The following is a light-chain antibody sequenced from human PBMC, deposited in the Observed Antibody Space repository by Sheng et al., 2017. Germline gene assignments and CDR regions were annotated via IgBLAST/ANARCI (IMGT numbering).Light chain of an antibody. J-gene: IGKJ4*01. CDR3: QQYDSAPLT. Sequence: DIQMTQSPSSLSASVGDRVTITCRASQGIGNFLAWYQQKPGKVPKLLIYAASTLQSGVPSRFSGIGYGTDFTLTVSSLQPEDAAIYFCQQYDSAPLTFGGGTKVEIK. CDR2: AAS. CDR1: QGIGNF. V-gene: IGKV1-27*01.